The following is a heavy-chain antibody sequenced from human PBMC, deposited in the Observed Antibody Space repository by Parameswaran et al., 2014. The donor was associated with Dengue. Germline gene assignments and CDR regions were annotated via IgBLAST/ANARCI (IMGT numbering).Heavy chain of an antibody. V-gene: IGHV1-3*01. CDR2: INAGNGNT. Sequence: WVRQAPGQRLEWMGWINAGNGNTKYSQKFQGRVTITRDTSASTAYMELSSLRSEDTAVYYCARDNPPRIWSGSPYYYYGMDVWGQGTTVTVSS. J-gene: IGHJ6*02. CDR3: ARDNPPRIWSGSPYYYYGMDV. D-gene: IGHD3-3*01.